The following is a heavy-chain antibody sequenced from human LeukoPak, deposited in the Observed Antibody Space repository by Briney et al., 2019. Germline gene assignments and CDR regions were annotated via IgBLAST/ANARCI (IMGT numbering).Heavy chain of an antibody. Sequence: PSETLSLTCSVSGDITAYYWSWIRQPPGKGLEWIGYSYYTGVTNYNLSLNSRVTISVDTSKRQFSLKLSSATAADTAVYYCASTFSYGYFDFWGQGALVTVLS. CDR2: SYYTGVT. V-gene: IGHV4-59*01. CDR3: ASTFSYGYFDF. CDR1: GDITAYY. D-gene: IGHD3-16*01. J-gene: IGHJ4*02.